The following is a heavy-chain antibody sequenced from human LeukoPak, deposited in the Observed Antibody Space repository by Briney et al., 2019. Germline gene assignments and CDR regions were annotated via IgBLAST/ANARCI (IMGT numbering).Heavy chain of an antibody. CDR2: ISGSGGTT. D-gene: IGHD1-26*01. J-gene: IGHJ4*02. V-gene: IGHV3-23*01. CDR1: GFTFSSYA. CDR3: AKSQTTYSGSYYFDY. Sequence: GGSLRLSCAASGFTFSSYAMSWVRQAPGKGLEWVSAISGSGGTTYYADSVKGRFTISRDNSKNTLYLQMNSLRAEDTAVYYCAKSQTTYSGSYYFDYWGQGTLVTVSS.